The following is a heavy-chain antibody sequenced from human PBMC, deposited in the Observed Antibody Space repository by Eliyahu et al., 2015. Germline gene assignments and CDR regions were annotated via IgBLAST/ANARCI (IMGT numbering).Heavy chain of an antibody. CDR3: ASVGPWNYGSNPGPAYYIDY. V-gene: IGHV3-30*04. CDR1: GFNXSXXA. D-gene: IGHD4-23*01. CDR2: ISYHGKNI. Sequence: QVHLVESGGGVVQPGSSLRLSCXGSGFNXSXXALXGVRQAPGKGLEWLAVISYHGKNIYYLDSVKGRFTISRDNSQNTLFLQMNSLRIEDTALYYCASVGPWNYGSNPGPAYYIDYWGQGTLVTVSS. J-gene: IGHJ4*02.